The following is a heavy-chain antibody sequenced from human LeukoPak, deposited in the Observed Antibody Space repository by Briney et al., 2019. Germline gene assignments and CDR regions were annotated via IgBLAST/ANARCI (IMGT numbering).Heavy chain of an antibody. V-gene: IGHV3-48*01. D-gene: IGHD2/OR15-2a*01. CDR3: ARDISMPTTASYDY. CDR1: GFTFSSYS. CDR2: ISSSSSTI. Sequence: GGSLRLSCAASGFTFSSYSMNWVRQAPGKGLEWVSYISSSSSTIYYADSVKGRFTISRDNAKNSLYLQMNSLRAEDTAVYYCARDISMPTTASYDYWGQGTLVTVSS. J-gene: IGHJ4*02.